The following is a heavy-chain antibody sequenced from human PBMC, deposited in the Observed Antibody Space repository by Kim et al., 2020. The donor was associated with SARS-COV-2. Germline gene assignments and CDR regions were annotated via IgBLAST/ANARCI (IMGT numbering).Heavy chain of an antibody. V-gene: IGHV4-4*07. Sequence: TPALKSRVTMSVDTSKNHFSLRLSSVTAADTAVYYCASGDSYDILTGYALWGQGTLVTVSS. CDR3: ASGDSYDILTGYAL. D-gene: IGHD3-9*01. J-gene: IGHJ4*02.